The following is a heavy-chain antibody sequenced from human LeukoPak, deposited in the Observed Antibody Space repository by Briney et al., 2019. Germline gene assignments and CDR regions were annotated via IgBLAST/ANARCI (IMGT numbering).Heavy chain of an antibody. CDR1: GFTFSNAW. D-gene: IGHD2-21*02. CDR3: TTDPQCSGGDCYYFDY. Sequence: GGSLRLSRAASGFTFSNAWMRWVRQAPGHGQEWVGRIKSRTDGGTTDYPAPVKGRFKISRDDSKNTLYLQMNSLKTEDTAVYYCTTDPQCSGGDCYYFDYWGQGSLVTVSS. J-gene: IGHJ4*02. CDR2: IKSRTDGGTT. V-gene: IGHV3-15*01.